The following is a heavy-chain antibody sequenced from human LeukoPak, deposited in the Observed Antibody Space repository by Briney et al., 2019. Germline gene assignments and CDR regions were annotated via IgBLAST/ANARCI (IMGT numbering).Heavy chain of an antibody. D-gene: IGHD3-10*01. J-gene: IGHJ4*02. CDR2: IYYSGST. CDR3: ARDRELGY. CDR1: GGSISSYY. Sequence: SETLSLTCTVSGGSISSYYWSWIRQPPGKGLEWIGYIYYSGSTNYNPSLESRVTISVDTSKNQFSLKLTSVTAADTAVYYCARDRELGYWGQGTLVTVSS. V-gene: IGHV4-59*01.